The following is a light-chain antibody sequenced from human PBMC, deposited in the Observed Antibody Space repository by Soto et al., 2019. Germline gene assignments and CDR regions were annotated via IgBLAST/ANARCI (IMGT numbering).Light chain of an antibody. Sequence: ETVVTQSPATLSVSPGERATLSYRASQSVTTNLAWYQQKSGQAPRLLIYGASTRATGVPARFSGSGSGTEFTLTISSLQSEDFAVYYCQQYNDWPPYTFGQGTKLEIK. CDR2: GAS. CDR1: QSVTTN. CDR3: QQYNDWPPYT. V-gene: IGKV3-15*01. J-gene: IGKJ2*01.